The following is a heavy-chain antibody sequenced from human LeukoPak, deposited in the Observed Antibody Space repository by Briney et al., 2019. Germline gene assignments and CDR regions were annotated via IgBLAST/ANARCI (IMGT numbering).Heavy chain of an antibody. Sequence: ASVKVSCKPSGYTFTSYGISWVRQAPGQGLEWMGWISAYNGNTNYAQKLQGRVTMTTDTSTSTAYMELRSLRSDDTAVYYCARDCSGGSCYSPLVDYWGQGTLVTVSS. CDR3: ARDCSGGSCYSPLVDY. CDR1: GYTFTSYG. D-gene: IGHD2-15*01. CDR2: ISAYNGNT. V-gene: IGHV1-18*04. J-gene: IGHJ4*02.